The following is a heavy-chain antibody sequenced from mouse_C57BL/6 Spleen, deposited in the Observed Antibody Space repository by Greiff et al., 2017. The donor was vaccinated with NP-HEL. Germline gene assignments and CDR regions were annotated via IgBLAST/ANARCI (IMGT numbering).Heavy chain of an antibody. D-gene: IGHD1-1*01. CDR2: IHPNSGST. CDR3: ARDYYYGSLAY. CDR1: GYTFTSYW. V-gene: IGHV1-64*01. Sequence: QVQLQQPGAELVKPGASVKLSCKASGYTFTSYWMHWVKQRPGQGLEWIGMIHPNSGSTNYNEKFKSKATLTVDKSSSTAYMQLSSLTSEDSAVYYCARDYYYGSLAYWGQGTLVTVSA. J-gene: IGHJ3*01.